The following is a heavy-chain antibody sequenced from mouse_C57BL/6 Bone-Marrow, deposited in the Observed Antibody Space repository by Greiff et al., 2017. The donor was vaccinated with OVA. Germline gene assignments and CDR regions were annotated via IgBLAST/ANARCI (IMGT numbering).Heavy chain of an antibody. V-gene: IGHV5-4*01. CDR3: ARDSPYYSNYPWFAY. D-gene: IGHD2-5*01. CDR2: ISDGGSYT. CDR1: GFTFSSYA. J-gene: IGHJ3*01. Sequence: EVMLVESGGGLVKPGGSLKLSCAASGFTFSSYAMSWVRQTPEKRLEWVATISDGGSYTYYPDNVKGRFPISRDNAKNNLYLQMSHLKSEDTAMYYCARDSPYYSNYPWFAYWGQGTLVTVSA.